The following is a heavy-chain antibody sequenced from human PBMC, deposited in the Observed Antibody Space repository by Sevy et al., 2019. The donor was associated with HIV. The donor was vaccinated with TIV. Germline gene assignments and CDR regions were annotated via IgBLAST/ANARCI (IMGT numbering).Heavy chain of an antibody. Sequence: GGSLRLSCVASGFPFFKSWMHWVRQVPGKRPVWVSRITSDGYYANYAEFAEGRFTISRDNAKNSLYLQMNSLRAEDTAVYYCARDARRYCSSTSCYRAYGMDVWGQGTTVTVSS. D-gene: IGHD2-2*02. CDR2: ITSDGYYA. CDR1: GFPFFKSW. J-gene: IGHJ6*02. V-gene: IGHV3-74*01. CDR3: ARDARRYCSSTSCYRAYGMDV.